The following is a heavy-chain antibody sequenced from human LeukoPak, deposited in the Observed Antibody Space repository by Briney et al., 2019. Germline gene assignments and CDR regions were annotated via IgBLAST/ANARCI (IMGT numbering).Heavy chain of an antibody. CDR3: ARVSGSGSCEGYGMDV. J-gene: IGHJ6*02. V-gene: IGHV4-4*07. CDR1: GGSISSYY. Sequence: SETLSLTCTVSGGSISSYYWSWIRQPAGKGLEWIGRIYTSGSTNYNPSLKSRVTMSVDTSKNQFSLKLSSVTAADTAVYYCARVSGSGSCEGYGMDVWGQGTTVTVSS. D-gene: IGHD3-10*01. CDR2: IYTSGST.